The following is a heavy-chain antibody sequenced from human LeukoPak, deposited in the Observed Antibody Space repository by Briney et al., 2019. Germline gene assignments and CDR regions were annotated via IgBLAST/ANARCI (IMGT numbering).Heavy chain of an antibody. CDR1: GFTFSSYG. J-gene: IGHJ4*02. V-gene: IGHV3-21*01. Sequence: SGRSLRLSCVASGFTFSSYGMNWVRQAPGKGLEWVSSISSSSSYIYYADSVKGRFTISRDNAKNSLYLQMNSLRAEDTAVYYCAREMLLGTSGYADFDYWGQGTLVTVSS. D-gene: IGHD5-12*01. CDR3: AREMLLGTSGYADFDY. CDR2: ISSSSSYI.